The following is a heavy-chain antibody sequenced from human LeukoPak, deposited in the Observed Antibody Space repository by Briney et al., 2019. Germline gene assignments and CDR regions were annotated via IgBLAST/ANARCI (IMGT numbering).Heavy chain of an antibody. V-gene: IGHV1-18*01. CDR1: GYTFTSYG. J-gene: IGHJ3*02. CDR3: ARVRPYYYDSSGYLSDAFDI. CDR2: ISAYNGNT. Sequence: VASVKVSCKASGYTFTSYGISWVRQAPGQGLEWMGWISAYNGNTNYAQKLQGRVTMTTDTSTSTAYMELRSLRSDDTAVYYCARVRPYYYDSSGYLSDAFDIWGQGTMVTVSS. D-gene: IGHD3-22*01.